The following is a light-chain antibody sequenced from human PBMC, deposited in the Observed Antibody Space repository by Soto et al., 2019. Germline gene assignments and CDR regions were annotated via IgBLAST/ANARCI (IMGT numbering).Light chain of an antibody. Sequence: ELVLTQSPGTLSLSPGERATLSCRASQSLSSRNLAWYQQKPGQAPRLLIYGASSRATGIPDRFSGSGSGTDFTLTINRLEPEDFAVYYCQQYGSSSSWTFGQGTKVDIK. V-gene: IGKV3-20*01. CDR3: QQYGSSSSWT. CDR2: GAS. J-gene: IGKJ1*01. CDR1: QSLSSRN.